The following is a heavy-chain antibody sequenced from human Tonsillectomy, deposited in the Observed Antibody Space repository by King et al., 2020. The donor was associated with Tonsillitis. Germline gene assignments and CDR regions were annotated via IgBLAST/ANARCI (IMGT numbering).Heavy chain of an antibody. CDR1: GGSISSDH. V-gene: IGHV4-59*08. Sequence: VQLQESGPGLVKPSETLSLTCTVSGGSISSDHWGWIRQPPGKGLEWIGNIYYSGGSSKYNSSLQSQVTISIDTSRNQISLRVRSVTAADTAVYFCARHIYGLGRRIWGQGTKVTVSS. D-gene: IGHD3-10*01. J-gene: IGHJ3*02. CDR2: IYYSGGSS. CDR3: ARHIYGLGRRI.